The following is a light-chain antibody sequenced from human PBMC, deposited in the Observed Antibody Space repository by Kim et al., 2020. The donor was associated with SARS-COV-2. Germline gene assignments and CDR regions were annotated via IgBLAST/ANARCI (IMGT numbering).Light chain of an antibody. CDR3: QQYNTVWT. CDR1: QSISRW. J-gene: IGKJ1*01. Sequence: SASVGDRSTITCRASQSISRWVAWYQQKPGKAPKLLIYKTSTLESGVPSRFSGSGSGTEFTLTISSLQPDDSATYYCQQYNTVWTFGQGTKVDIK. CDR2: KTS. V-gene: IGKV1-5*03.